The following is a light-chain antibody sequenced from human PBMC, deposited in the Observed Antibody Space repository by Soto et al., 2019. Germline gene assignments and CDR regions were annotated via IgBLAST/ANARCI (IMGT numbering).Light chain of an antibody. Sequence: QSVLTQPPSVSAAPGQKVTISCSGSSSNIGGNSVSWYQQLPGTAPKLLIHDDNKRPSGIPDRCSGSKSGTSATLGITGFQTGDEADYYCGSWDSSLSAYVFGTGTKVTVL. CDR1: SSNIGGNS. J-gene: IGLJ1*01. CDR3: GSWDSSLSAYV. V-gene: IGLV1-51*01. CDR2: DDN.